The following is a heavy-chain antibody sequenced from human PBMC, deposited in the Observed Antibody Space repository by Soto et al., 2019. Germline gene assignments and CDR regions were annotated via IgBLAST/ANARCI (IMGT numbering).Heavy chain of an antibody. J-gene: IGHJ4*02. Sequence: SETLSLTCAVYGGSFSGYYWSWIRQPPGKGLEWIGEINHSGSTNYNPSLKSRVTISVDTSKNQFSLKLSSVTAADTAVYYCARGQDYYDSEYYFDYWGQGTLVTVSS. CDR2: INHSGST. V-gene: IGHV4-34*01. CDR3: ARGQDYYDSEYYFDY. CDR1: GGSFSGYY. D-gene: IGHD3-22*01.